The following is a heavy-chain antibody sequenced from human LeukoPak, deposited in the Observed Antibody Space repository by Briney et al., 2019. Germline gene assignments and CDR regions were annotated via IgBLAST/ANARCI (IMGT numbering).Heavy chain of an antibody. Sequence: SETLSLTCAVYGGSFSGYYWSWIRQPPGKGLEWIGEINHSGSTNYNPSLKSRVTISVYTSKNQFSLKLSSVTAADTAVYYCARRGIMYSSGWTQNWFDPWGQGTLVTVSS. J-gene: IGHJ5*02. V-gene: IGHV4-34*01. CDR2: INHSGST. D-gene: IGHD6-19*01. CDR3: ARRGIMYSSGWTQNWFDP. CDR1: GGSFSGYY.